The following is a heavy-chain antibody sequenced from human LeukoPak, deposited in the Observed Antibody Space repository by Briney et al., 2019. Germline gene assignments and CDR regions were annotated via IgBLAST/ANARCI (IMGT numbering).Heavy chain of an antibody. Sequence: SETLSLTCAVYGGSFSGYYWSWIRQPPGKGLEWIGEINHSRSTNYNPSLKSRVTISVDTSKNQFSLKLSSVTAADTAVYYCARAPTAYFDYWGQGTLVTVSS. V-gene: IGHV4-34*01. CDR3: ARAPTAYFDY. D-gene: IGHD4-11*01. CDR1: GGSFSGYY. J-gene: IGHJ4*02. CDR2: INHSRST.